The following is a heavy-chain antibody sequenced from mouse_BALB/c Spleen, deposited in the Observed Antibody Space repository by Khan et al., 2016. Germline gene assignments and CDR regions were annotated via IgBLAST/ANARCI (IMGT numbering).Heavy chain of an antibody. D-gene: IGHD1-1*01. V-gene: IGHV4-1*02. CDR1: GFDLSRYW. J-gene: IGHJ3*01. CDR2: INPDSSTI. Sequence: EVQLQESGGGLVQPGGSLKLSCAASGFDLSRYWMSWVRQAPGKGLEWIGEINPDSSTINYTPSLKDRFIISRDNAKNTLYLQVSKVRSEDTDLYYCARAGYYGYLAYWGQGTLVSVSA. CDR3: ARAGYYGYLAY.